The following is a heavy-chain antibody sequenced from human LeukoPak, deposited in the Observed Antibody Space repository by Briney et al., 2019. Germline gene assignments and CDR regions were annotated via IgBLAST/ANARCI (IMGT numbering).Heavy chain of an antibody. D-gene: IGHD3-22*01. Sequence: SETLSLTCAVYGGSFSGYYWSWIRQPPGKGLEWIGEINHSGSTNYNPSLKSRVTISVDTSKNQFSLKLSSVTAADTAVYYCARLVRYYYDSSGYRYYYYMDVWGKGTTVTISS. V-gene: IGHV4-34*01. CDR2: INHSGST. CDR1: GGSFSGYY. J-gene: IGHJ6*03. CDR3: ARLVRYYYDSSGYRYYYYMDV.